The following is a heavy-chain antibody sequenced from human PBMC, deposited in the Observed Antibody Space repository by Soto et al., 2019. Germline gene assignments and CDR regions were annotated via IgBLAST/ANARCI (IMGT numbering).Heavy chain of an antibody. D-gene: IGHD3-22*01. Sequence: PSETLSLTCAVSGYSISSSNWWGWIRQPPGKGLEWIGYIYYSGSTYYNPSLKSRVTISVDTSKNQFSLKLSSVTAADTAVYYCARDSPTYYYDSSGYYYYYFDYWGQGTLVTVSS. V-gene: IGHV4-28*03. CDR3: ARDSPTYYYDSSGYYYYYFDY. J-gene: IGHJ4*02. CDR2: IYYSGST. CDR1: GYSISSSNW.